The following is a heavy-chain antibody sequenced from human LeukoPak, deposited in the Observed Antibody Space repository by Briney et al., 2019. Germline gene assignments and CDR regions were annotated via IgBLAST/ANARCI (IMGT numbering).Heavy chain of an antibody. CDR3: ASRIVGTPDYFDY. CDR1: GFTVSSNC. CDR2: IMQDGNDK. J-gene: IGHJ4*02. V-gene: IGHV3-7*01. D-gene: IGHD1-26*01. Sequence: PGGSLRLSCAASGFTVSSNCMSWVRQAPGKGLEWVANIMQDGNDKYYVDSVKGRFTISRDNAKNSLYLQLNSLRVEDTAVYYCASRIVGTPDYFDYWGQGTLVTVSS.